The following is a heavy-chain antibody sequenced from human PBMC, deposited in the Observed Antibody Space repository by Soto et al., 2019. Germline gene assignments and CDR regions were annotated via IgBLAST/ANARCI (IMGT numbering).Heavy chain of an antibody. CDR1: GGALSNSA. D-gene: IGHD4-17*01. V-gene: IGHV1-69*01. Sequence: QVQLVQSGAEVKKPGSSVKVSCKASGGALSNSAISWVRQAPGQRLEWLGGIIPVFNTSNFAQNLEGRVKSTADESSNAAYMELRGLTSDDTALYFCAGVADSLTTVTYYSFDLWGQGTLLTVSS. J-gene: IGHJ4*02. CDR3: AGVADSLTTVTYYSFDL. CDR2: IIPVFNTS.